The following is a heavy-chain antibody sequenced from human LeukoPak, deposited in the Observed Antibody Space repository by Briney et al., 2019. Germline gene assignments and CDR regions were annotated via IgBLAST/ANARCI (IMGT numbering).Heavy chain of an antibody. Sequence: KASETLSLTCTVSGGSIGSYYWSWIRQPPGKGLEWIGYIYYSGSTNYNPSLKSRVTISVDTSKNQFSLKLSSVTAADTAVYYCALIRGYSYDEADAFDIWGQGTMVTVSS. CDR1: GGSIGSYY. V-gene: IGHV4-59*01. D-gene: IGHD5-18*01. J-gene: IGHJ3*02. CDR3: ALIRGYSYDEADAFDI. CDR2: IYYSGST.